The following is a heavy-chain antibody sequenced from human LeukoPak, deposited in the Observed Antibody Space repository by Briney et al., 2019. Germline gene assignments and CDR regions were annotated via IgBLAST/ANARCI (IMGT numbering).Heavy chain of an antibody. V-gene: IGHV3-48*03. CDR1: GFIFSTYE. D-gene: IGHD6-19*01. J-gene: IGHJ1*01. Sequence: GGSLRLSCVASGFIFSTYEMNWVRQTPGKGLEWVPFIDVSGTERNYADSVKGRFTISRDTSKNSLYLQMNSLRAEDTAIYYCARVLRYSKGWFAIAYWGQGTLVTVSS. CDR2: IDVSGTER. CDR3: ARVLRYSKGWFAIAY.